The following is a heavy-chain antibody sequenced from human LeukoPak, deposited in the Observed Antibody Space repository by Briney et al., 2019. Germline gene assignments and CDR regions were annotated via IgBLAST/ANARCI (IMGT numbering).Heavy chain of an antibody. D-gene: IGHD6-19*01. CDR3: AKARIPQVAGTRYYFDY. CDR2: ISGSGGST. Sequence: GGSLRLSCAVSGLTFSSYAMSWVRQAPGKGLEWVSAISGSGGSTYYADSVKGRFTISRDNSKNTLYLQMNSLRAEDTAVYYCAKARIPQVAGTRYYFDYWGQGTLVTVSS. CDR1: GLTFSSYA. J-gene: IGHJ4*02. V-gene: IGHV3-23*01.